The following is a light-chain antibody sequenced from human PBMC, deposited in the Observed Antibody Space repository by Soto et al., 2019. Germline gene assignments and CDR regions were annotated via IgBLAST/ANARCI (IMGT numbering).Light chain of an antibody. V-gene: IGKV3-20*01. J-gene: IGKJ4*01. CDR2: DAS. CDR3: QQFSSDPLT. Sequence: EFVLTQSPGTLSLSPGERATLSCRASQTVRNNYLAWYQQKPGQAPRLLIYDASSRATGIPDRFSGGGSGTDFTLTISRLEREDFAVYYCQQFSSDPLTLGVGTKGDIK. CDR1: QTVRNNY.